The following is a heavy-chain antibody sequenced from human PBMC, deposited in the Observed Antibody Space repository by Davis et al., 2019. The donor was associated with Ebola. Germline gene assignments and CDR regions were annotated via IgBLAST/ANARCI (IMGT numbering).Heavy chain of an antibody. J-gene: IGHJ4*02. CDR3: AKASYSYGSGHFDY. V-gene: IGHV3-23*01. CDR1: GFTFSIYA. D-gene: IGHD5-18*01. CDR2: IRDSGGST. Sequence: GESLKISCAASGFTFSIYAMSWVRQAPGKGLEWVSGIRDSGGSTYYADSVKGRLTISRDNSKNMLYLQMNSLRAEDTAVYYCAKASYSYGSGHFDYWGQGTLVTVSS.